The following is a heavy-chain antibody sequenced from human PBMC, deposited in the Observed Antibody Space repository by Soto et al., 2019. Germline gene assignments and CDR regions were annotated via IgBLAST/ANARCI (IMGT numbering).Heavy chain of an antibody. CDR3: AKDLLYSSSWYPDAFDI. D-gene: IGHD6-13*01. J-gene: IGHJ3*02. CDR2: ISSSSSTI. V-gene: IGHV3-48*01. CDR1: GFTFSSYS. Sequence: SGFTFSSYSMNWVRQAPGKGLEWVSYISSSSSTIYYADSVKGRFTISRDNSKNTLYLQMNSLRAEDTAVYYCAKDLLYSSSWYPDAFDIWGQGTMVTVSS.